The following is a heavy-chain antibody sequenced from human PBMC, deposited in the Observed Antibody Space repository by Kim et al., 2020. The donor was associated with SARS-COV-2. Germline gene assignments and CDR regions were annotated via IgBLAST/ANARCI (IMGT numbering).Heavy chain of an antibody. D-gene: IGHD6-19*01. CDR1: GYRFTSYW. V-gene: IGHV5-51*01. CDR3: ARLRGRSGAVASAGDY. Sequence: GESLKISCKGSGYRFTSYWICRGGEMPGAWVGLIGIVLHDYTDNRHNASVQGYVTFSAEKSISTAYLQWSSLKASDTAMYYCARLRGRSGAVASAGDYWGQGTLVHVSS. J-gene: IGHJ4*02. CDR2: VLHDYTDN.